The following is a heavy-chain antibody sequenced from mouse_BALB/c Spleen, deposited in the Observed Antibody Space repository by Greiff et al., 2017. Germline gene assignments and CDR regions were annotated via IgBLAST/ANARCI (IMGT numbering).Heavy chain of an antibody. Sequence: VQLQQSGAELVRPGSSVKISCKASGYAFSSYWMNWVKQRPGPGLEWIGQIYPGDGDTNYNGKFKGKATLTADKSSSTAYMQRSSLTSEDSAVYFCARRWETYYAMDYWGQGTSVTVSS. J-gene: IGHJ4*01. D-gene: IGHD1-1*02. CDR2: IYPGDGDT. CDR1: GYAFSSYW. CDR3: ARRWETYYAMDY. V-gene: IGHV1-80*01.